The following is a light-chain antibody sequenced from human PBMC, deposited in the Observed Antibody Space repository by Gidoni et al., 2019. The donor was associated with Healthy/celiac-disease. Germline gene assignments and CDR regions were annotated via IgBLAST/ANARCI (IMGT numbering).Light chain of an antibody. J-gene: IGKJ2*01. CDR2: LGS. Sequence: IVMTQSPLSLPVTPGEPASISCRSSQSLLHSNGYNYLDWYLQKPGKSPQPLIYLGSNRASGVPDRFSGSGSGTDFTLKISRVEAEDVGVYYCMQALQTPRTFGQGTKLEIK. CDR3: MQALQTPRT. CDR1: QSLLHSNGYNY. V-gene: IGKV2-28*01.